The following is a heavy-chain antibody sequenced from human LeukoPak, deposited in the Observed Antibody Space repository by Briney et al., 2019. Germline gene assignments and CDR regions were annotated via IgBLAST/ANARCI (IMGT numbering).Heavy chain of an antibody. CDR1: GGSFSGYY. Sequence: SETLSLTCAVYGGSFSGYYWSWMRQPPGKGLEWIGEINHSGSTHHNPSLKSRVTISVDTSTNQFSLKLRSVAAADTAVYYCARLYYYDSSGYLFDYWGQGTLVTVSS. CDR2: INHSGST. CDR3: ARLYYYDSSGYLFDY. J-gene: IGHJ4*02. D-gene: IGHD3-22*01. V-gene: IGHV4-34*01.